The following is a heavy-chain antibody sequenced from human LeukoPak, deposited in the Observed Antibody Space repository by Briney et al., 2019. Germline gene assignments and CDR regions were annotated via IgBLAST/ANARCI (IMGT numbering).Heavy chain of an antibody. J-gene: IGHJ4*02. CDR3: ARFGYVAAVDS. CDR1: GFSFSAYW. CDR2: VNPAGTET. V-gene: IGHV3-7*01. Sequence: GGSLRLSCAASGFSFSAYWMTWVRQAPGTGLEWVANVNPAGTETYYVDPVKGRFTISRDNAKNLLYLQMNSLRAEDTAVYYCARFGYVAAVDSWGQGTLVTVSS. D-gene: IGHD2-15*01.